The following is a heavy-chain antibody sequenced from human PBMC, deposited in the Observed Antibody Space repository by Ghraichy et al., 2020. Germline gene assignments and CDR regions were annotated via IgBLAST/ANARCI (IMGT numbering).Heavy chain of an antibody. CDR1: GFTFGDYA. CDR2: IRSKAYGGTT. D-gene: IGHD1-1*01. CDR3: TRNGSQLERRVSGWGYYYYGMDV. J-gene: IGHJ6*02. V-gene: IGHV3-49*03. Sequence: GGSLRLSCTASGFTFGDYAMSWFRQAPGKGLEWVGFIRSKAYGGTTEYAASVKGRFTISRDDSKSIAYLQMNSLKTEDTAVYYCTRNGSQLERRVSGWGYYYYGMDVWGQGTTVTVSS.